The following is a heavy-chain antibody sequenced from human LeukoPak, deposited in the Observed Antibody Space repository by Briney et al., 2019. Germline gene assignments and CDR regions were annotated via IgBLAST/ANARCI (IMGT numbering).Heavy chain of an antibody. V-gene: IGHV3-30*18. CDR2: ISYDGSNK. D-gene: IGHD2-2*01. CDR1: GFTFSSYG. Sequence: GGSLRLSCAASGFTFSSYGMHWVRQAPGKGLEWVAVISYDGSNKYYADSVKGRFTISRDNSKNTLYLQMNSLRAEDTAVYYCAKSYCSSTSCPRDYWGQGTLVTVSS. CDR3: AKSYCSSTSCPRDY. J-gene: IGHJ4*02.